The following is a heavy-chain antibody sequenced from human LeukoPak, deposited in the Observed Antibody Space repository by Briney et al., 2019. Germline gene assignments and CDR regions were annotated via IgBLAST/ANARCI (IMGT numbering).Heavy chain of an antibody. CDR3: ASSGSYNAFDI. J-gene: IGHJ3*02. V-gene: IGHV4-61*01. D-gene: IGHD1-26*01. Sequence: SETLSLTCTVSGGSISSSSYYWSWIRQPPGKGLEWIGYIYYSGSTNYNPSLKSRVTISVDTSKNQFSLKLSSVTAADTAVYYCASSGSYNAFDIWGQGTMVTVSS. CDR1: GGSISSSSYY. CDR2: IYYSGST.